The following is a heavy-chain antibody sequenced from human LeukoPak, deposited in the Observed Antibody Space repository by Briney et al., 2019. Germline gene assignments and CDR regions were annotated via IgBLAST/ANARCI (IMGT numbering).Heavy chain of an antibody. V-gene: IGHV1-58*02. J-gene: IGHJ3*02. CDR1: GFTFSSST. D-gene: IGHD3-22*01. Sequence: GASVKVSCKASGFTFSSSTMQWVRQARGQRLEWIGWIVVGSGNTNYAQKFQERVTISRDMSTSTADMELSSLTSEDTAVFYCAADGPADLFDGSEDPPRDAFEIWGQGTMVTVSS. CDR2: IVVGSGNT. CDR3: AADGPADLFDGSEDPPRDAFEI.